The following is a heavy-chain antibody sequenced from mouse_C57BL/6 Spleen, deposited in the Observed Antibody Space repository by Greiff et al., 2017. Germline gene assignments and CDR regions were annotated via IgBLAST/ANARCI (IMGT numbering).Heavy chain of an antibody. Sequence: EVKLVESGGGLVQPKGSLKLSCAASGFSFNTYAMNWVRQAPGKGLEWVARIRSKSNNYATYYADSVKDRFTISRDDSESMLYLQMNNLKTEDTAMYYCVSSDGTGPFAYWGQGTLVTVSA. J-gene: IGHJ3*01. CDR1: GFSFNTYA. CDR2: IRSKSNNYAT. CDR3: VSSDGTGPFAY. D-gene: IGHD2-3*01. V-gene: IGHV10-1*01.